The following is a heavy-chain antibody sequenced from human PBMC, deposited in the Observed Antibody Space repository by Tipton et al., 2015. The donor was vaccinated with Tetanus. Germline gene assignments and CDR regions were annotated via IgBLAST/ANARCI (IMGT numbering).Heavy chain of an antibody. Sequence: SLRLSCAASGFTVSSNYMSWVRQAPGKGLEWVSVIYSGGSTYYADSVKGRFTISRDNSKNTLSLQLNSLTAEDTAVYYCAGYWGGDCDSGVIDYWGQGTLVTVSS. CDR2: IYSGGST. J-gene: IGHJ4*02. CDR1: GFTVSSNY. D-gene: IGHD2-21*02. V-gene: IGHV3-53*01. CDR3: AGYWGGDCDSGVIDY.